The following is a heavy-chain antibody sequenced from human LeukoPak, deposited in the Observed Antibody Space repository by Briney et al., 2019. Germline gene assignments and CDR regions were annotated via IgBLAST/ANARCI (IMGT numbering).Heavy chain of an antibody. V-gene: IGHV4-59*01. CDR1: GGSISSYY. D-gene: IGHD3-22*01. CDR2: IYSSGST. J-gene: IGHJ4*02. Sequence: SETLSLTCTVSGGSISSYYWSWIRQPPGKGLEWIGHIYSSGSTNYNPSLKSRVTISVDTSKNQFSLKLSSVTAADTAVYYCARKYDSSGYTAFGYWGRGTLLTVSS. CDR3: ARKYDSSGYTAFGY.